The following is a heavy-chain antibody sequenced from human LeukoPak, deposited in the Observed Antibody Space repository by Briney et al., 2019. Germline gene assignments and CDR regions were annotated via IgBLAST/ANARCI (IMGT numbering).Heavy chain of an antibody. V-gene: IGHV4-39*01. CDR1: GGSISGSSYY. CDR2: IYYSGST. D-gene: IGHD6-19*01. CDR3: ASSRGQWLVQGNWFDP. Sequence: PSETLSLTCTVSGGSISGSSYYWGWIRQPPGKGLEWIGSIYYSGSTYYNPSLKSRVTISVDTSKNQFSLRLSSVTAADTAVYYCASSRGQWLVQGNWFDPWGQGTLVTVPS. J-gene: IGHJ5*02.